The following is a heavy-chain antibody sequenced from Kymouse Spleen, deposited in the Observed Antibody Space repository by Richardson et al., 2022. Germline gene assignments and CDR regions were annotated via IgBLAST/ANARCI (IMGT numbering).Heavy chain of an antibody. CDR3: AKDIRLYSSSPYFDY. Sequence: EVQLVESGGGLVQPGRSLRLSCAASGFTFDDYAMHWVRQAPGKGLEWVSGISWNSGSIGYADSVKGRFTISRDNAKNSLYLQMNSLRAEDTALYYCAKDIRLYSSSPYFDYWGQGTLVTVSS. CDR1: GFTFDDYA. J-gene: IGHJ4*02. D-gene: IGHD6-6*01. V-gene: IGHV3-9*01. CDR2: ISWNSGSI.